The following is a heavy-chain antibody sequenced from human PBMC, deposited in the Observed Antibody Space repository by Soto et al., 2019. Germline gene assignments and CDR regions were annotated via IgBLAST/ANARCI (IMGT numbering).Heavy chain of an antibody. CDR1: GYNFAGYW. CDR3: ARGGVSTRTFDY. CDR2: IYPSDSDT. D-gene: IGHD3-3*01. V-gene: IGHV5-51*01. J-gene: IGHJ4*02. Sequence: GESLKISCQGSGYNFAGYWIAWVRQMPGKGLELMGIIYPSDSDTRYRPSFQGQVTISADKSISSGYLQWSSLRASDTAMYYCARGGVSTRTFDYWGQGTPVTVSS.